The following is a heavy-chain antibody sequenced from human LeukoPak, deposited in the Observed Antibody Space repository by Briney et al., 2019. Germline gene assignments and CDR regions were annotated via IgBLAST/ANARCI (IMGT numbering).Heavy chain of an antibody. CDR2: IRGTDTNT. CDR3: ARDSICIGGSCYSDY. V-gene: IGHV3-23*01. J-gene: IGHJ4*02. Sequence: GGSLRLSCAASGFTFGSFTMSWVRQAPGRSLEWVSAIRGTDTNTYYADSVRGRFTISRDNSKNTLFLQMNSLRTEDTAVYYCARDSICIGGSCYSDYWGQGTLVTVSS. D-gene: IGHD2-15*01. CDR1: GFTFGSFT.